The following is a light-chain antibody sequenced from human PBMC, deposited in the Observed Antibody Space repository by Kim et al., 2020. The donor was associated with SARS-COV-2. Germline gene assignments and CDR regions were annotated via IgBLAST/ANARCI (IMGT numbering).Light chain of an antibody. CDR1: QDISAW. J-gene: IGKJ4*01. V-gene: IGKV1-12*01. CDR3: QQANSFPLT. CDR2: AAS. Sequence: ASVGDRVTITCRASQDISAWFAWYQQKPGKAPRLLIYAASSLVRGVPSRFSGSRSGTDFTLTIINLQPEDFATYYCQQANSFPLTFGGGTKVDIK.